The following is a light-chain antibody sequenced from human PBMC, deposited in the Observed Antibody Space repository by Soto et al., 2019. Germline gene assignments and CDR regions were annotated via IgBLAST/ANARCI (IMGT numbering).Light chain of an antibody. CDR3: QQSFNIPRT. CDR1: QSISNY. J-gene: IGKJ1*01. CDR2: AAS. Sequence: DIQMTRSPSSLSASVGDRVTITCRASQSISNYLNWYQHKPGKAPKLLIYAASSLQSGVPLRFSGSGSGTEFTLVISSLQPEDFGTFYCQQSFNIPRTFGQGTKVEIK. V-gene: IGKV1-39*01.